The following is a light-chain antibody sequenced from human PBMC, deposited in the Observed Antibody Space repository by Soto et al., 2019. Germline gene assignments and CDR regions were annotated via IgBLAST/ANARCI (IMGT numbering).Light chain of an antibody. CDR1: QSVSSY. CDR3: QQRSTWPPVIT. Sequence: EVGLRQSRATLSLSSGERAALACRASQSVSSYLAWYQQKPGQAPRLLIYDASNRATGIPARFSGSGSGTDFTLTISSLAPEDFAVYYCQQRSTWPPVITFGQGTRLEIK. CDR2: DAS. V-gene: IGKV3-11*01. J-gene: IGKJ5*01.